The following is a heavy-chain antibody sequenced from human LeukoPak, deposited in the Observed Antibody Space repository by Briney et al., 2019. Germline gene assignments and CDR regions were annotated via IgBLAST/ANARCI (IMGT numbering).Heavy chain of an antibody. J-gene: IGHJ4*02. V-gene: IGHV3-7*03. D-gene: IGHD2-21*02. CDR2: IKQDGSEK. CDR3: ARDYCGGDCPNDY. CDR1: GFTFSSYG. Sequence: SGGSLRLSCAASGFTFSSYGMHWVRQAPGKGLEWVANIKQDGSEKYYVDSVKGRFTISRDNAKNSLYLQMNSLRAEDTAVYYCARDYCGGDCPNDYWGQGTLVTVSS.